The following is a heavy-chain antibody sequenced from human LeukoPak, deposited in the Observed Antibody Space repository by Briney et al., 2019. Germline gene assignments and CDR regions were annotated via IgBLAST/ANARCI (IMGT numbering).Heavy chain of an antibody. J-gene: IGHJ4*02. CDR3: ARGPDVSYFDY. D-gene: IGHD3-10*02. Sequence: GGSLRLSCAASGFTFNNYAMNWVRQAPGKGLEWVATISASGDSTYYADSVKGRFTISRDNSKNTLYLQMNSLTVEDTAVYYCARGPDVSYFDYWGQGTLVTVSS. V-gene: IGHV3-23*01. CDR1: GFTFNNYA. CDR2: ISASGDST.